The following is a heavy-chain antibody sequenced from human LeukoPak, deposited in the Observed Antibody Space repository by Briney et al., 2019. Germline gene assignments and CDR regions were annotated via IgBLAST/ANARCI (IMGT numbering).Heavy chain of an antibody. CDR1: GFTFSSYA. D-gene: IGHD6-19*01. CDR3: AKDSSGIAVAGTGYYYGMDV. J-gene: IGHJ6*04. CDR2: ISYDGSNK. V-gene: IGHV3-30*04. Sequence: PGGSLRLSCSASGFTFSSYAMHWVRQAPGKGLEWVAVISYDGSNKYYADSVKGRFTISRDNSKNTLYLQMNSLRAEDTAVYYCAKDSSGIAVAGTGYYYGMDVWGKGTTVTVSS.